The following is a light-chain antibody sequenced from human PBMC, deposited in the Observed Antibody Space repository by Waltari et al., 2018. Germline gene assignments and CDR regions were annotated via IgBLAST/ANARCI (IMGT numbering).Light chain of an antibody. CDR2: VNSDGSD. Sequence: QLVLTQSPSASASLGASVKLTCTLSSGHSSNIIAWLQQRPERGPRYLMKVNSDGSDSKGDDMPDRFSGASSGAGRYLIISSLQSEDEADYYCETGGHGTWVFGGGTKLTVL. J-gene: IGLJ3*02. CDR1: SGHSSNI. CDR3: ETGGHGTWV. V-gene: IGLV4-69*01.